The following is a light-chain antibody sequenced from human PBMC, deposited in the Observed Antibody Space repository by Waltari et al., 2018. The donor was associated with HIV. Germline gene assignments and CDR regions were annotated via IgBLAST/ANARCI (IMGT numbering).Light chain of an antibody. CDR2: END. V-gene: IGLV1-51*01. CDR1: TSNIANNY. CDR3: GTWDTSLAAYV. J-gene: IGLJ1*01. Sequence: QSILTRPPSVSAAPGHNVTISCSGSTSNIANNYVSWYQHIPGTAPKLLIFENDKRPSGIPDRFSGSKSGTSAILGIIGLQPGDEADYYCGTWDTSLAAYVFTTGTKVTV.